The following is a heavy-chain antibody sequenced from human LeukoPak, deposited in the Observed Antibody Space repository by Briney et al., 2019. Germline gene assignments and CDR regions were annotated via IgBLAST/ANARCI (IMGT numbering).Heavy chain of an antibody. CDR3: ARLNGVMDYFDY. CDR1: GDSMSSSSYY. J-gene: IGHJ4*02. CDR2: IYYSGSA. D-gene: IGHD2-8*01. Sequence: PSETLSLTCTVSGDSMSSSSYYWGWIRQPPGKGVEWIGNIYYSGSAHYNPSLKSRVTISVDMSKNQFSLRLSSVTTADTAEFYCARLNGVMDYFDYWGQGTLVTVSP. V-gene: IGHV4-39*01.